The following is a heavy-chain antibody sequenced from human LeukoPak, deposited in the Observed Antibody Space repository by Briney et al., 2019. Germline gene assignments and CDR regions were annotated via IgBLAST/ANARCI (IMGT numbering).Heavy chain of an antibody. CDR3: ARVSYTYYDILTGYSYFDY. Sequence: ASVKVSCKASGYTFTSYGISWVRQAPGQGLEWMGWISAYNGNTNYAQKLQGRVTMTTDTSTSTAYMELRSLRSDDTAVYYCARVSYTYYDILTGYSYFDYWGQGTLVTVSS. D-gene: IGHD3-9*01. J-gene: IGHJ4*02. CDR1: GYTFTSYG. CDR2: ISAYNGNT. V-gene: IGHV1-18*04.